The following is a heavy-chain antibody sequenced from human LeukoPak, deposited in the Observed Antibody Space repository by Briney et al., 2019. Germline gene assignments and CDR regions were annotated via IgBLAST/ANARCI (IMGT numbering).Heavy chain of an antibody. J-gene: IGHJ4*01. Sequence: GGSLRLSCAASGFSFSVYEMHWVRQAPGKGLEWISDISSSGTTTYYADSVKGRFTISRDNAKNSLYLQMNSLRAEDTAVYYCTILTVANNFDYWGHGTLVTVFS. CDR2: ISSSGTTT. CDR3: TILTVANNFDY. D-gene: IGHD5-12*01. CDR1: GFSFSVYE. V-gene: IGHV3-48*03.